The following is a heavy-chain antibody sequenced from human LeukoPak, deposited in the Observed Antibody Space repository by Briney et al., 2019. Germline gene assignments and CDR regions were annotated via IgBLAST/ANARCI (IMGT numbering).Heavy chain of an antibody. CDR3: ARGHYYGADNWVDP. CDR2: INPKSGGT. Sequence: GSVKVSCKASRYTFTDYYMHWVRQAPGQGLEWVGRINPKSGGTNYAQKFQGRVIMTRDTSISTAYMELGRLRADDTAVYYCARGHYYGADNWVDPWGQGTLVTVSS. V-gene: IGHV1-2*06. D-gene: IGHD3-10*01. CDR1: RYTFTDYY. J-gene: IGHJ5*02.